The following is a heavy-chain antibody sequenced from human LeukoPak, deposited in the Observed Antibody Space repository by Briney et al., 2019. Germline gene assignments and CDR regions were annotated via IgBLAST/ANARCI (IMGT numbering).Heavy chain of an antibody. Sequence: GGSLRLSCAASGFTFSSYSMNWVRQAPGKGLEWVSSISSSSSYIYYADSVKGRFTISRDNSKNTLYLQMNSLRAEDTAVYYCAKDDILTGLPFAWVYWGQGTLVTVSS. V-gene: IGHV3-21*04. D-gene: IGHD3-9*01. CDR3: AKDDILTGLPFAWVY. J-gene: IGHJ4*02. CDR2: ISSSSSYI. CDR1: GFTFSSYS.